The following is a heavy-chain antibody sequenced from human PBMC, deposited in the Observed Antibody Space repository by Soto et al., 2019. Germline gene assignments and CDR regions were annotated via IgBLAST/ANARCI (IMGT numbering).Heavy chain of an antibody. V-gene: IGHV1-18*01. D-gene: IGHD3-22*01. CDR3: ARGLYYDSSGYYYDY. J-gene: IGHJ4*02. CDR1: GYTFTSYG. CDR2: ISAYNGNT. Sequence: ASVKVSCKASGYTFTSYGISWVRQAPGQGLEWMGWISAYNGNTNYAQKLQGRVTMTTDTSTSTAYMELRSLRSDDTAVYYCARGLYYDSSGYYYDYWGQGTLVTVSS.